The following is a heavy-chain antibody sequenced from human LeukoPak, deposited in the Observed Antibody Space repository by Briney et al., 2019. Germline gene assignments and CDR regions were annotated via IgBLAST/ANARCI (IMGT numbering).Heavy chain of an antibody. CDR2: INWNSAGI. CDR1: GFTFDDYA. D-gene: IGHD5-12*01. Sequence: GGSLRFSCAASGFTFDDYAMHWVRQAPGKGLEWVSGINWNSAGIDYADSVRGRFTISRDNSKNTLYLQMNSLRAEDTAVYYCAKATGRNGYDFYLDYWGQGTLVTVSS. CDR3: AKATGRNGYDFYLDY. V-gene: IGHV3-9*01. J-gene: IGHJ4*02.